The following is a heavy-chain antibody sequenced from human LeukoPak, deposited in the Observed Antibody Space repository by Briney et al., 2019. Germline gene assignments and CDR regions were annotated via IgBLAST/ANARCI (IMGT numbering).Heavy chain of an antibody. CDR2: INAGNGNT. CDR3: ARGSLKYYDFWSGYYPEYYYGMDV. D-gene: IGHD3-3*01. V-gene: IGHV1-3*01. CDR1: GYTFTSYA. Sequence: ASVKVSCKASGYTFTSYAMHWVRRAPGQRLEWMGWINAGNGNTKYSQKFQGRVTITRDTSASTAYMELSSLRSEDTAVYYCARGSLKYYDFWSGYYPEYYYGMDVWGQGTTVTVSS. J-gene: IGHJ6*02.